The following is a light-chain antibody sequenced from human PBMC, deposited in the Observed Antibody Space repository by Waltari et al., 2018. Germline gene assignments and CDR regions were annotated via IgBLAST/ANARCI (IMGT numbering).Light chain of an antibody. V-gene: IGLV2-14*01. Sequence: QSAPSQPASVSGSPGQSITISCTGSSSDVGGYNYVSWYQQHPGKAPKLLIYEVSNRPSGFSNRFSGSKSGNTASLTISGLQAEDEADYYCSSYTSSSTVVFGGGTKVTVL. J-gene: IGLJ2*01. CDR1: SSDVGGYNY. CDR2: EVS. CDR3: SSYTSSSTVV.